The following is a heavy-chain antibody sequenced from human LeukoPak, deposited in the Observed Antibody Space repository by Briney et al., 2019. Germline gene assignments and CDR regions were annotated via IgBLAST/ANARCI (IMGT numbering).Heavy chain of an antibody. CDR2: ISGSGGST. V-gene: IGHV3-23*01. CDR1: GFTFSSYA. D-gene: IGHD4-23*01. Sequence: GGSLRLSCAASGFTFSSYAMSWVRQAPGKGLEWVSAISGSGGSTYYADPVKGRFTISRDNSKNTLYLQMNSLRAEDTAVYYCAKVSRWSYYFDYWGQGTLVTVSS. CDR3: AKVSRWSYYFDY. J-gene: IGHJ4*02.